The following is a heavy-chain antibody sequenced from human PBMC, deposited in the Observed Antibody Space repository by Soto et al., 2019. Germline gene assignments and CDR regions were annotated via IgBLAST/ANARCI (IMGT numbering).Heavy chain of an antibody. CDR1: GYTFTSYY. CDR2: ITPSDNTT. J-gene: IGHJ5*02. D-gene: IGHD3-10*01. V-gene: IGHV1-46*01. CDR3: ARARGWFDP. Sequence: QVQLVQSGTEVRKPGASVRVSCKASGYTFTSYYIHWVRQAPGQGLEWMGVITPSDNTTTYAQKFQGRVTMTTDTSTSTVYMVLTSLRSEDTAVYYCARARGWFDPWGQGTLITVSS.